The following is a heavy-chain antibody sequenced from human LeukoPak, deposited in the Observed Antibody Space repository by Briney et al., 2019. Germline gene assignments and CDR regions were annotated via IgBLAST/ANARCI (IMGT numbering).Heavy chain of an antibody. J-gene: IGHJ4*02. D-gene: IGHD4-17*01. CDR1: GFTFSSYA. V-gene: IGHV3-23*01. CDR3: AKSYGGNSESSCY. CDR2: ISGSGGST. Sequence: GGSLSLSCAASGFTFSSYAMSWVRQAPGKGLEWVSAISGSGGSTYYADSVKGRFTISRDNSKNTLYLQMNSLRAEDTAVYYCAKSYGGNSESSCYWGQGTLVTVSS.